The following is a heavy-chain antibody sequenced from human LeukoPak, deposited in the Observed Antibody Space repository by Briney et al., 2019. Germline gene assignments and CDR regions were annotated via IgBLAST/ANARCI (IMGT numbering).Heavy chain of an antibody. V-gene: IGHV4-39*07. CDR2: IYYSGST. CDR3: ARDPGDGYNSYTFDY. CDR1: GASISGSGYY. J-gene: IGHJ4*02. D-gene: IGHD5-24*01. Sequence: SETLSLTCAVSGASISGSGYYWGWIRQPPGKGLEWIGSIYYSGSTYYNPSLKSRVTISVDTSKNQFSLKLSSVTAADTAVYYCARDPGDGYNSYTFDYWGQGTLVTVSS.